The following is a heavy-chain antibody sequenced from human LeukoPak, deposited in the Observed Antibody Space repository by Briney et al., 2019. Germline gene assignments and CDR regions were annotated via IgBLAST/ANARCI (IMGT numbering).Heavy chain of an antibody. J-gene: IGHJ4*02. CDR2: ISYRGNT. D-gene: IGHD1-1*01. CDR1: GDSISSYH. Sequence: PSETLSLTCNVSGDSISSYHWTWIRQPPGKGLEWIGYISYRGNTNYNTSLKSRVTMSVDTPRNQFSLSLSSVTAADTAVYYCARITNLLNGDYFDYWGQGTLVTVSS. CDR3: ARITNLLNGDYFDY. V-gene: IGHV4-59*01.